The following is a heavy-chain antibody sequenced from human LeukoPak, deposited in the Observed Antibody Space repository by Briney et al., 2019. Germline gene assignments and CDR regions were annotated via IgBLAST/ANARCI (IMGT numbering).Heavy chain of an antibody. CDR1: GGSISSSSYY. CDR3: ARDRFLLDNDAFDI. Sequence: SETLSLTCTVSGGSISSSSYYWGWIRQPPGKGLEWIGSIYYSGSTYYNPSLKSRVTISVDTSKNQFSLKLSSVTAADTAVYYCARDRFLLDNDAFDIWGQGTVVTVSS. CDR2: IYYSGST. J-gene: IGHJ3*02. D-gene: IGHD3-3*01. V-gene: IGHV4-39*02.